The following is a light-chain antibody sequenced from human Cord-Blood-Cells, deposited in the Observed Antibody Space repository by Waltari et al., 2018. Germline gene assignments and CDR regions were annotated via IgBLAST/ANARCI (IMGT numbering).Light chain of an antibody. V-gene: IGLV2-8*01. CDR1: SSDVGGYNY. J-gene: IGLJ2*01. CDR3: SSYAGSNNVV. CDR2: EVS. Sequence: QYALTQPPSASGSPGQSVPISCTGTSSDVGGYNYVSWYQQHPGKAPKRMIYEVSKRPSGVPNRFSGSKSGNTASLTVSGLQAEDEADYYCSSYAGSNNVVFGGGTKLTVL.